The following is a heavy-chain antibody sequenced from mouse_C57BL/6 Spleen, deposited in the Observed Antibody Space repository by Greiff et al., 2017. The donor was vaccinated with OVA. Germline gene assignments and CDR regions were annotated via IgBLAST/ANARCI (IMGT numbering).Heavy chain of an antibody. CDR1: GYTFTDYE. CDR3: TYYYCSDDY. V-gene: IGHV1-15*01. D-gene: IGHD1-1*01. J-gene: IGHJ2*01. Sequence: VQLQESGAELVRPGASVTLSCKASGYTFTDYEMHWVKQTPVHGLEWIGAIDPETGGTAYNQKFKGKARLTADKSSSTAYMELRSLTSEDSAVCYSTYYYCSDDYWGQGTTLTVSS. CDR2: IDPETGGT.